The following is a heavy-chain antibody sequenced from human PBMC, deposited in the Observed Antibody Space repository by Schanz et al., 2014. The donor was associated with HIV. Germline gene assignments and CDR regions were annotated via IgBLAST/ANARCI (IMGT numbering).Heavy chain of an antibody. D-gene: IGHD3-16*01. Sequence: VQLVESGGGVVQPGGSLRLSCAASGFAFNNYAMTWVRQAPGKGLEWVANIKEDGSEKYHADSVKGRFTISRDNAKNSLCLQMESLRAEDTAVYYCARDGGEAWGQGTTVTVSS. V-gene: IGHV3-7*01. CDR2: IKEDGSEK. CDR3: ARDGGEA. J-gene: IGHJ6*02. CDR1: GFAFNNYA.